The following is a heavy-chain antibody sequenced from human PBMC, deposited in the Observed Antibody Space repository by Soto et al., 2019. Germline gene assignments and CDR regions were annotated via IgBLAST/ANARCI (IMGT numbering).Heavy chain of an antibody. Sequence: QVQLVESGGGVVQPGRSLRLSCAASGFTFSSYGMHCVRQAPGKGLEWVAVISYDGSNKYYADSVKGRFTISRDNSKNTLYLQMNSLRAEDTAVYYCAKDLFRQQLANFDYWGQGTLVTVSS. V-gene: IGHV3-30*18. J-gene: IGHJ4*02. CDR3: AKDLFRQQLANFDY. D-gene: IGHD6-13*01. CDR1: GFTFSSYG. CDR2: ISYDGSNK.